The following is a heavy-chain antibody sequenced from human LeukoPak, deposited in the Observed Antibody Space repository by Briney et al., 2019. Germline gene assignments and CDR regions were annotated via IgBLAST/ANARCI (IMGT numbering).Heavy chain of an antibody. CDR3: ARRRRGNTVPYYYYMDV. CDR1: GFTFKNYW. CDR2: TNWNGGST. V-gene: IGHV3-20*04. J-gene: IGHJ6*03. Sequence: GGSLRLSCVASGFTFKNYWMTWVRRAPGKGLEWVSATNWNGGSTHYADSVKGRFTISRDNAKNSLYLQLSSLRVEDTALYYCARRRRGNTVPYYYYMDVWGKGTTVTVSS. D-gene: IGHD1-7*01.